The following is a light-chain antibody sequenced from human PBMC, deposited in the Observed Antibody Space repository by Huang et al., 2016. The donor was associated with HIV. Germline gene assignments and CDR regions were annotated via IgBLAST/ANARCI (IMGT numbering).Light chain of an antibody. Sequence: DIQMTQTPSFVSASVGDRVTITCRASQWFTSWLAWYQQRPGEAPNLQIYGASSLHSGVPSRFSGTGSATDFTLTINNLQPEDFATYYCQQTKTSPYTFGQGTRLEI. CDR1: QWFTSW. J-gene: IGKJ2*01. CDR3: QQTKTSPYT. CDR2: GAS. V-gene: IGKV1-12*01.